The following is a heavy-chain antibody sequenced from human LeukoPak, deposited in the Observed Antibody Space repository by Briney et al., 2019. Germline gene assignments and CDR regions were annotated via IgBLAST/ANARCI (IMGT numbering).Heavy chain of an antibody. Sequence: GGSLRLSCAASGFTFTTYWMHWVRQAPGKGLVWVSRIKSDGSSTTYADSVRGRFTISRDNAKNTLYLQMNSLRAEDTAMYYCAGGLLEMSTITLGYWGQGTLVTVSS. V-gene: IGHV3-74*01. J-gene: IGHJ4*02. CDR1: GFTFTTYW. D-gene: IGHD5-24*01. CDR3: AGGLLEMSTITLGY. CDR2: IKSDGSST.